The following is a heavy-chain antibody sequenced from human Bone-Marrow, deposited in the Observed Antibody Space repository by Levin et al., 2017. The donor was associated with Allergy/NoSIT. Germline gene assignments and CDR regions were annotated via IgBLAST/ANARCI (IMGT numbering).Heavy chain of an antibody. CDR2: ISISGSDI. D-gene: IGHD6-19*01. J-gene: IGHJ3*02. CDR1: GFIFSSYS. CDR3: GRPQGLGWLTEPFEI. V-gene: IGHV3-21*01. Sequence: KAGGSLRLSCAASGFIFSSYSMNWVRQAPGKGLEWVSSISISGSDIYYTDSVKGRFTISRDNAKNSLFLHMNSLRAEDTAVYYCGRPQGLGWLTEPFEIWGQGTMVTVSA.